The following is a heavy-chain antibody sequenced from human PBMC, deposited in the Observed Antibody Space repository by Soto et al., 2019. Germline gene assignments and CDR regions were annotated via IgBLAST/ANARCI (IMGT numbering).Heavy chain of an antibody. D-gene: IGHD3-10*01. J-gene: IGHJ5*02. CDR1: GGSISSYY. CDR2: IYYSGST. Sequence: SETLSLTCTVSGGSISSYYWSWIRQPPGKGLEWIGYIYYSGSTNYNPSLKSRVTISVDTSKNQFSLKLSSVTAADTAVYYCARHGVITYHWFDPWGQGTLVT. CDR3: ARHGVITYHWFDP. V-gene: IGHV4-59*08.